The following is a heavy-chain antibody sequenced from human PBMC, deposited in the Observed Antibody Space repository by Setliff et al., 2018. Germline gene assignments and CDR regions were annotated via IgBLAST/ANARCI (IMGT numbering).Heavy chain of an antibody. CDR1: GAYINSSTFF. CDR3: ARRPYQHYDSSGYSVNYYMDV. CDR2: IYYSGTT. Sequence: ETLSLTCIVSGAYINSSTFFWGWIRQPPGKGLEWIGSIYYSGTTYYNPSVRSRVTISVDTSKKQFSLKLSSVTAADSAVYFCARRPYQHYDSSGYSVNYYMDVWGKGTTVTVSS. V-gene: IGHV4-39*01. D-gene: IGHD3-22*01. J-gene: IGHJ6*03.